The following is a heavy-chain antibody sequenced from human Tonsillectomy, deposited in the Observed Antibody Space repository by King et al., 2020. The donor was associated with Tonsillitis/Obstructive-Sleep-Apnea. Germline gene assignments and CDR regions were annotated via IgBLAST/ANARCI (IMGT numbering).Heavy chain of an antibody. V-gene: IGHV1-18*01. CDR1: GYTFTSYG. J-gene: IGHJ5*02. Sequence: VQLVESGAEVKKPGASVKVSCKASGYTFTSYGISWVRQAPGQGLEWMGWISAYNGNTNYAQTLQGRVTMTTDTSTSTAYMELRSLRSDDTAVYYCARDLIPDYGDYGFWFDPWGQGTLVTVSS. D-gene: IGHD4-17*01. CDR2: ISAYNGNT. CDR3: ARDLIPDYGDYGFWFDP.